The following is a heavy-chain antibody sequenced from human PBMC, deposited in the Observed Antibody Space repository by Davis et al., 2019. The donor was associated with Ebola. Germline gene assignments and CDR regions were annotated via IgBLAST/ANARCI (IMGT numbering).Heavy chain of an antibody. CDR2: VSSYSDKI. J-gene: IGHJ5*01. D-gene: IGHD3-22*01. V-gene: IGHV3-21*01. CDR3: TRDRDYYDTAAYHPRGWFDF. CDR1: VITFSSYA. Sequence: GESLKISCADSVITFSSYAMTWVRQAPGKGLECVASVSSYSDKIYYADSVKGRFTASRDNAKNSLYLQMDSLRVEDTAVYFCTRDRDYYDTAAYHPRGWFDFWGQGTLVTVSS.